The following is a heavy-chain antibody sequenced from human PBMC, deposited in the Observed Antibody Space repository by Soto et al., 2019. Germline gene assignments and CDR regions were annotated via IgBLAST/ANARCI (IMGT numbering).Heavy chain of an antibody. J-gene: IGHJ4*02. D-gene: IGHD6-6*01. CDR2: ISWNSGNV. V-gene: IGHV3-9*01. CDR3: ANRPLYSTSSSIYFDY. Sequence: EVQLVESGGGLVQPGRSLRLSCAASGFTFDDYAMYWVRQAPGKGLEWVSGISWNSGNVGYADSVQGRFTISRDNAKNSLYLQMNSLRAEDTALYYCANRPLYSTSSSIYFDYCSQGTLVAVSS. CDR1: GFTFDDYA.